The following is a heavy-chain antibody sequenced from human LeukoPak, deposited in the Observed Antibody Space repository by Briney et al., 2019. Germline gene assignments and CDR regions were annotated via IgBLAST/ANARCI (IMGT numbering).Heavy chain of an antibody. J-gene: IGHJ6*03. D-gene: IGHD3-10*01. CDR1: GGSISSGDYY. CDR3: ARVAGSPPYYYYYYMDV. CDR2: IYYSGST. V-gene: IGHV4-30-4*08. Sequence: SETLSLTCTVSGGSISSGDYYWSWIRQPPGKGLEWIGYIYYSGSTYYNPSLKSRVTISVDTSKNQFSLKLSSVTAADTAVYYCARVAGSPPYYYYYYMDVWGKGTTVTVSS.